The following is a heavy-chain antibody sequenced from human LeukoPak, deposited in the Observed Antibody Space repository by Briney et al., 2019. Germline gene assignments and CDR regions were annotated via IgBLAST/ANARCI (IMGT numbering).Heavy chain of an antibody. CDR1: GLTFSDYS. Sequence: GGSLRLSCAASGLTFSDYSMTWLRKAPGKGLFWVSGISAGGGSTYYADSVKGRFTISRDNSSNTLYLQMNSLRAEDTAVYYCAKDAAGPEYWGQGTLVTVSS. D-gene: IGHD6-13*01. V-gene: IGHV3-23*01. CDR2: ISAGGGST. J-gene: IGHJ4*02. CDR3: AKDAAGPEY.